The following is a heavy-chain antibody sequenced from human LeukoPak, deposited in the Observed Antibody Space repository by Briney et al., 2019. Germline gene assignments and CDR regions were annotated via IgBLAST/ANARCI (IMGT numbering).Heavy chain of an antibody. D-gene: IGHD2-15*01. CDR3: ARVGCSGGSCRVFDY. J-gene: IGHJ4*02. V-gene: IGHV3-53*01. Sequence: GGSLRLSCAASGFTVSSNYMSWVRQAPGKGLEWVPVIYSGGSTYYAGSVKGRFTISRDNSKNTLYLQMNSLRAEDTAVYYCARVGCSGGSCRVFDYWGQGTLVTVSS. CDR2: IYSGGST. CDR1: GFTVSSNY.